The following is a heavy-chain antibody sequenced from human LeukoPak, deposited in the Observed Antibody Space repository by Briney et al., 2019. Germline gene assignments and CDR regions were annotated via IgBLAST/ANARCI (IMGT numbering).Heavy chain of an antibody. V-gene: IGHV3-33*06. Sequence: PGRTQRLSRAASVHTYHSYGMLCAPDARAKGLEGGAVIRYDGSNKYYADSVKGRFTISRDNSKNTLYLQMTSLRAEDTAVYYCAKTGYYDHYYMDVWGKGTTVTVSS. J-gene: IGHJ6*03. CDR1: VHTYHSYG. CDR2: IRYDGSNK. CDR3: AKTGYYDHYYMDV. D-gene: IGHD6-13*01.